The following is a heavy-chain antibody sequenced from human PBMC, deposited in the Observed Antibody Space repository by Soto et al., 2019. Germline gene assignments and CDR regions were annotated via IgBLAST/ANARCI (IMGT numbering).Heavy chain of an antibody. CDR1: GFSFGDYA. CDR3: ARSYYPDSAGYYNK. Sequence: PGGSLRLSCATSGFSFGDYAMTWVRQAPGKGLEWVGFIRSNTYGGTIQYAASVKGRFAISRDDSESIAYLQMNSLKTEDTAVYYCARSYYPDSAGYYNKWGQGTLVTVSS. CDR2: IRSNTYGGTI. D-gene: IGHD3-22*01. V-gene: IGHV3-49*04. J-gene: IGHJ4*02.